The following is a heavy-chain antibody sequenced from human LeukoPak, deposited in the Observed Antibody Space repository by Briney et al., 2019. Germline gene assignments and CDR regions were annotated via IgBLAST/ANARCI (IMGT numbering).Heavy chain of an antibody. Sequence: GGSLRLSCAASGFTFRTYAMSWVRQAPGKGLEWVSGISDSGDGTYYAESVKGRFTISRDKSKTTVFLHMNSVRADDTAKYYCAKDKAPGSWHTPSDFWGQGTLVTVSS. J-gene: IGHJ4*02. D-gene: IGHD6-13*01. CDR2: ISDSGDGT. CDR1: GFTFRTYA. V-gene: IGHV3-23*01. CDR3: AKDKAPGSWHTPSDF.